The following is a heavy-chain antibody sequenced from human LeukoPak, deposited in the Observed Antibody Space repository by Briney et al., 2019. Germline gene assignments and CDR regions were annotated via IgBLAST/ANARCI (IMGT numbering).Heavy chain of an antibody. CDR1: GGSISSYY. J-gene: IGHJ4*02. D-gene: IGHD3-10*01. V-gene: IGHV4-4*07. CDR3: ARVSVRGVLPPYFDY. CDR2: IYTSGST. Sequence: PSETLSLTCTVSGGSISSYYWSWIRQPAGKGLEWIGRIYTSGSTNYNPSLKSRVTMSVDTSKNQFSLKLSSVTAADTAVYYCARVSVRGVLPPYFDYWGQGTLVTVSS.